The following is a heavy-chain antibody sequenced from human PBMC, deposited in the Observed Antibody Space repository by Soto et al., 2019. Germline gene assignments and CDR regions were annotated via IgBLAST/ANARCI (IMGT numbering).Heavy chain of an antibody. Sequence: ASVKVSCKASGYTFTSYDINWVRQATGQGLEWMGWMNPNSGNTGYAQKFQGRVTMTRNTSTSTAYMELSSLRSEDTAVYYCAREPRSSWASFYYYGIDVWGQGTTVTVSS. CDR3: AREPRSSWASFYYYGIDV. D-gene: IGHD6-13*01. J-gene: IGHJ6*02. CDR2: MNPNSGNT. V-gene: IGHV1-8*01. CDR1: GYTFTSYD.